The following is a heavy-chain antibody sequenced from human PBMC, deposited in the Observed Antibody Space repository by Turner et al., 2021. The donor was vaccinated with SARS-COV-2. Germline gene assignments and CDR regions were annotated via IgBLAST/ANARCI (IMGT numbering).Heavy chain of an antibody. J-gene: IGHJ3*02. CDR2: IIPILGIT. D-gene: IGHD2-2*02. Sequence: QVQLVQSGAEVKKPGSAVTVSCKASGGTFSSNAITWVRQTPGQGLEWMGGIIPILGITNYAQEFQGRVTITADKSTSTAYMELSSLRSEDTAVYYCARGIPIQRGAFDIWGQGTMVTVSS. CDR1: GGTFSSNA. V-gene: IGHV1-69*10. CDR3: ARGIPIQRGAFDI.